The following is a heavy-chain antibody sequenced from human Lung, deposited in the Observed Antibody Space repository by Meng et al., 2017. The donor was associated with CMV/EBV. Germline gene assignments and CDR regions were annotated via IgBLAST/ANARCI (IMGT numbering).Heavy chain of an antibody. V-gene: IGHV1-8*01. CDR2: MNPNSGNT. Sequence: SXXVSXXASGYTFTSYDINWVRQATGQGLVWMGWMNPNSGNTGYAQKFQGRVTMTRNTSISTAYMELSSLRSEDTAVYYCARGLNGGLRFLEWLLRPYYYGMDVWXQGTXVTVSS. J-gene: IGHJ6*02. CDR1: GYTFTSYD. CDR3: ARGLNGGLRFLEWLLRPYYYGMDV. D-gene: IGHD3-3*01.